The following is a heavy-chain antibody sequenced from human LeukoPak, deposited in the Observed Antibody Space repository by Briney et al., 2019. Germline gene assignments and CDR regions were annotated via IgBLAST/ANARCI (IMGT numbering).Heavy chain of an antibody. CDR1: GFTVSSNY. J-gene: IGHJ4*02. Sequence: PGGSLRLSCAASGFTVSSNYMSWVRQAPGKGLEWVSVTYSGGTTYYADSVKGRFTISRDNSKNTLYLQMNSLRAEDTAVYYCAKDIAFDYWGQGTLVTVSS. V-gene: IGHV3-53*05. CDR3: AKDIAFDY. D-gene: IGHD3-16*02. CDR2: TYSGGTT.